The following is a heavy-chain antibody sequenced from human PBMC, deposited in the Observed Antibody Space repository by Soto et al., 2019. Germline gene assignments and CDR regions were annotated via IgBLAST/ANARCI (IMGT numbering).Heavy chain of an antibody. D-gene: IGHD6-13*01. CDR1: GYTFTGYY. J-gene: IGHJ4*02. V-gene: IGHV1-2*02. CDR3: ASSHYTSSWFDY. CDR2: INPNSGVT. Sequence: GASVKVSCKASGYTFTGYYMHWVRQAPGQGLEWMGWINPNSGVTNYAQKFQGRVTMTRDTSISTAYMELSSLRSDDTAVYYCASSHYTSSWFDYWGQGTLVTVSS.